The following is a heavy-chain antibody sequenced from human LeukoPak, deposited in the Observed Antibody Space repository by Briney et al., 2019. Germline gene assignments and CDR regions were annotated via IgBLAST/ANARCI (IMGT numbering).Heavy chain of an antibody. Sequence: GGSLRLSCAASGFTFSSYGMHWVRQAPGKGPEWVAVISYDGSNKYYADSVKGRFTISRDNSKNTLYLQMNSLRAEDTAVYYCAKSITMVSYYFDYWGQGTLVTVSS. CDR2: ISYDGSNK. V-gene: IGHV3-30*18. J-gene: IGHJ4*02. CDR3: AKSITMVSYYFDY. D-gene: IGHD3-10*01. CDR1: GFTFSSYG.